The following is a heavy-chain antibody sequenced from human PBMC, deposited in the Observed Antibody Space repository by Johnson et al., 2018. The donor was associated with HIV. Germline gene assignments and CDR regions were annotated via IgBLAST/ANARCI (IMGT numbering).Heavy chain of an antibody. CDR3: ARGTLAAFDI. Sequence: VQLVESGGGLVKPGGSLRLSCAASGFIFSSYGMHWVRQAPGKGLEWVAFIRYDGSNKYYVDSVKGRFTVSRDNAKNSLYLQMNSLRAEDMAVYYCARGTLAAFDIWGQGTMVTVSS. D-gene: IGHD2-2*01. V-gene: IGHV3-30*02. CDR1: GFIFSSYG. CDR2: IRYDGSNK. J-gene: IGHJ3*02.